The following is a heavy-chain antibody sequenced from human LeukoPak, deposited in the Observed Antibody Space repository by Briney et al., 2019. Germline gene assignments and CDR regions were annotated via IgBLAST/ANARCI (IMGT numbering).Heavy chain of an antibody. J-gene: IGHJ4*02. CDR3: ARYCSGGSCFDR. CDR1: GFTFSNYW. D-gene: IGHD2-15*01. V-gene: IGHV3-7*01. Sequence: GGSLRLSCAASGFTFSNYWMSWVRQAPGKGPEWVANIKQDGSEKYYVDSVKGRFTISRDNAKNSLYLQMNSLRAEDTAVYYCARYCSGGSCFDRWGQGTLVTVSS. CDR2: IKQDGSEK.